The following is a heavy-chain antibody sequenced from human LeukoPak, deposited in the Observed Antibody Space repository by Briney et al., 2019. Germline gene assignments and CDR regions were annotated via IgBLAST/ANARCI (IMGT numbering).Heavy chain of an antibody. CDR1: GFTFDDYA. CDR2: ITWNSDNL. D-gene: IGHD6-19*01. Sequence: GGSLRLSCAASGFTFDDYAMHWVQQAPGKGLEWVAGITWNSDNLDYAESVRGRFTISRDNAKNSLYLQMNSLRLEDMAFYYCVKESEDSSGWATRYYFDYWGQGSLVTVSS. V-gene: IGHV3-9*03. CDR3: VKESEDSSGWATRYYFDY. J-gene: IGHJ4*02.